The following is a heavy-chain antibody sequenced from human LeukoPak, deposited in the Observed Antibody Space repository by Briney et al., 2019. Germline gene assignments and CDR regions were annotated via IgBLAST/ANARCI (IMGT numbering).Heavy chain of an antibody. Sequence: SETLSLTCAVYGGSFSGYYWSWIRQPPWKGLEWIGEINHSGSTNYNPSLKSRVTISVDTSKNQFSLKLSSVTAADTAVYYCASGGYCSGGSCYSPPAYWGQGTLVTVSS. CDR3: ASGGYCSGGSCYSPPAY. CDR2: INHSGST. V-gene: IGHV4-34*01. J-gene: IGHJ4*02. CDR1: GGSFSGYY. D-gene: IGHD2-15*01.